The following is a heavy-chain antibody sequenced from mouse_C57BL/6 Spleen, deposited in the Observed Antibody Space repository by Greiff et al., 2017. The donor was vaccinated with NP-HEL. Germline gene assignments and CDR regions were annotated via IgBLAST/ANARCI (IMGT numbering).Heavy chain of an antibody. J-gene: IGHJ2*01. V-gene: IGHV3-6*01. CDR1: GYSITSGYY. D-gene: IGHD1-1*01. CDR3: ARSYGGYFDY. CDR2: ISYDGSN. Sequence: DVKLVESGPGLVKPSQSLSLTCSVTGYSITSGYYWNWIRQFPGNKLEWMGYISYDGSNNYNPSLKNRISITRDTSKNQFFLKLNSVTTEDTATYYCARSYGGYFDYWGQGTTLTVSS.